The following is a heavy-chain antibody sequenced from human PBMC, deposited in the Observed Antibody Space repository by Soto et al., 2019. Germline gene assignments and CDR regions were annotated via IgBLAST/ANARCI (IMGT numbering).Heavy chain of an antibody. D-gene: IGHD3-16*01. Sequence: QVQLVQSRAEVKNPGASVKVSCKASGYSFTRYGIAWARQAPGQGLEWMGWINTYNGNTNYAQNLQGRVTLTTDTSPSTAYVELTSMRSNDTAIYYCAMVDVYVTPSPQDVWGQGTTVIVSS. CDR3: AMVDVYVTPSPQDV. CDR1: GYSFTRYG. CDR2: INTYNGNT. J-gene: IGHJ6*02. V-gene: IGHV1-18*01.